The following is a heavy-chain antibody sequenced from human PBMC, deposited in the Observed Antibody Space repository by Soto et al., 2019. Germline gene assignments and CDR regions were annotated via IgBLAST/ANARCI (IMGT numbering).Heavy chain of an antibody. CDR3: ARGAQKLHAMAV. CDR2: ISSSGSPI. D-gene: IGHD6-13*01. Sequence: QVQLVESGGGLVKPGGSLRLSCAASGFTFTDYYMSWIRQAPGKGLEWVSYISSSGSPIYYADSAKGRLPISRDNAKISLSLQMSCLRPEYTAVYYCARGAQKLHAMAVWGQATTFTVS. V-gene: IGHV3-11*01. J-gene: IGHJ6*02. CDR1: GFTFTDYY.